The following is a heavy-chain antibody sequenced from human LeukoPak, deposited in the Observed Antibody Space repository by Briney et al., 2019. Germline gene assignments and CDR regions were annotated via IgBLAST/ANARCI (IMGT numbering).Heavy chain of an antibody. J-gene: IGHJ2*01. CDR2: IYYSGST. Sequence: SETLSLTCTASGGSISSYYWSWIRQPPGKGLEWIGYIYYSGSTNYNPSLKSRVTISVDTSKNQFSLKLSSVTAADTAVYYCARRRPGGYCSSTSCPSYFDLWGRGTLVTVSS. CDR1: GGSISSYY. D-gene: IGHD2-2*01. CDR3: ARRRPGGYCSSTSCPSYFDL. V-gene: IGHV4-59*01.